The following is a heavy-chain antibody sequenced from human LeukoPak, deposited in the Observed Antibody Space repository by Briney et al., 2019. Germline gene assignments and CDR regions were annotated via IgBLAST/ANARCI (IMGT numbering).Heavy chain of an antibody. V-gene: IGHV3-30*03. J-gene: IGHJ6*02. D-gene: IGHD5-12*01. Sequence: PGRSLRLSCAASGFTFSSYGMHWVRQAPGKGLEWVAVISYDGSNKYYADSVKGRFTISRDNSKNTLYLQMNSLRAEDTAVYYCARDQDPSGYVTTDGMDVWGQGTTVTVSS. CDR1: GFTFSSYG. CDR2: ISYDGSNK. CDR3: ARDQDPSGYVTTDGMDV.